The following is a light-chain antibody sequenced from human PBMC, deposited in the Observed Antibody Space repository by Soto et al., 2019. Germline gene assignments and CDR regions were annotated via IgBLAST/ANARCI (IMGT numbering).Light chain of an antibody. CDR1: SSDVGAYNY. CDR3: SSYAGSDNPYV. V-gene: IGLV2-8*01. J-gene: IGLJ1*01. CDR2: EVT. Sequence: QSALTQPPSASGSPVQSVTISCTGTSSDVGAYNYVSWYQQLPGKVPKLIIFEVTKRPSGVPDRFSGSKSGNTASLTVSGLQAEDEADYYCSSYAGSDNPYVFGTGTKLTVL.